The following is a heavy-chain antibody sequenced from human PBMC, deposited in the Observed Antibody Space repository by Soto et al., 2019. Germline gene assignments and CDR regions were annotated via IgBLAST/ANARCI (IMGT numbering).Heavy chain of an antibody. CDR3: ARGAFIAAEHFDY. V-gene: IGHV3-74*01. Sequence: GGSLRLSCAASGFTFSSYWMHWVRQAPGKGLVWVSRINSDGSSTSYADSVKGRFTISRDNAKNTLYLQMNSLRAEDTAVYYCARGAFIAAEHFDYWGQGTLVTVSS. CDR1: GFTFSSYW. CDR2: INSDGSST. J-gene: IGHJ4*02. D-gene: IGHD6-13*01.